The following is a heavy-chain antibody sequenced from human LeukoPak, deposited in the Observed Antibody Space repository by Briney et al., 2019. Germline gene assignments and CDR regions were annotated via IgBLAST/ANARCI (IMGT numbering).Heavy chain of an antibody. CDR1: GDTFTSYG. J-gene: IGHJ6*03. Sequence: ASVKVSCKASGDTFTSYGLSWVRQAPGKGLEWMGGFDPEDGETIYAQKFQGRVTMTEDTSTDTAYMELSSLRSEDTAVYYCATDQTRDYSDWYMDVWGKGTTVTVSS. CDR2: FDPEDGET. D-gene: IGHD3-22*01. CDR3: ATDQTRDYSDWYMDV. V-gene: IGHV1-24*01.